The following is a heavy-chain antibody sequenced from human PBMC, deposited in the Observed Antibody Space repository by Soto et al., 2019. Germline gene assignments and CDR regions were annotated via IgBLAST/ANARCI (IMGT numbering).Heavy chain of an antibody. V-gene: IGHV3-33*01. Sequence: QVQLVESGGGVVQPGRSLRLSCAASGFTFRNYGMHWVRQAPGKGLEWVAVIWYDGSNKYYADSVKGRFTISRDNSKSTLHLQMNSLRAEDTAVYYCTRDVSSWYFDLWGRGSLVTVSS. J-gene: IGHJ2*01. CDR2: IWYDGSNK. CDR1: GFTFRNYG. CDR3: TRDVSSWYFDL.